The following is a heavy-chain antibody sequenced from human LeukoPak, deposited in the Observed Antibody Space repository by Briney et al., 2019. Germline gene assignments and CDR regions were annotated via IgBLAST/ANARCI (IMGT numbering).Heavy chain of an antibody. CDR1: GYTLTELC. D-gene: IGHD3-10*01. V-gene: IGHV1-24*01. Sequence: ASVKVSCKVCGYTLTELCMHWVRQAPGKGLEWMGGFDPDDGETIYAQKFQGRVTMTEDTSTDTAYMELSSLRSEDTAVYYCATPPVGYYYGSGRASWFDPWGQGTLVTVSS. J-gene: IGHJ5*02. CDR2: FDPDDGET. CDR3: ATPPVGYYYGSGRASWFDP.